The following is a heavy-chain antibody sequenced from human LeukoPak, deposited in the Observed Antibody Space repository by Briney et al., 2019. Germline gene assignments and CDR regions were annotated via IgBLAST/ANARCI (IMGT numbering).Heavy chain of an antibody. Sequence: GESLKISCKGSGYSFTSYWIGWVRQMPGKGLEWMGIIYPGDSDTRYSPSFQGQVTISADKSISPAYLQWSSLKASDTAMYYCGRRPPPYSSSNYGMDVWGQGTTVTVSS. V-gene: IGHV5-51*01. CDR1: GYSFTSYW. CDR3: GRRPPPYSSSNYGMDV. CDR2: IYPGDSDT. D-gene: IGHD6-6*01. J-gene: IGHJ6*02.